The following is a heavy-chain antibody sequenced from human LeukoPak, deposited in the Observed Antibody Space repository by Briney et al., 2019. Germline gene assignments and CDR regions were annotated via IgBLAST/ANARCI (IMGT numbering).Heavy chain of an antibody. CDR1: GGSISSYY. CDR2: IYYSGST. Sequence: SEALSLTCTVSGGSISSYYWSWVRQPPGKGLEWVGDIYYSGSTNYNPSLKSRVTISVDTYKNQFSLKLSSVTAADTAVYYCARYQNSFDYWGQGTLVTVSS. V-gene: IGHV4-59*01. J-gene: IGHJ4*02. CDR3: ARYQNSFDY.